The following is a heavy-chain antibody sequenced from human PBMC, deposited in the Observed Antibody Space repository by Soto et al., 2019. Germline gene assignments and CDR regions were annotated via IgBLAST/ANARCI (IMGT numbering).Heavy chain of an antibody. CDR2: INPNSGGT. J-gene: IGHJ4*02. Sequence: GASVKVSCKASGYTFTGYYMHWVRQAPGQGLEWMGWINPNSGGTNYAQKFQGRVTMTRDTSISTAYMELSRLRSDDTAVYYCARPFYDTSGYYYYSFDYWGQGTLVTVSS. CDR1: GYTFTGYY. CDR3: ARPFYDTSGYYYYSFDY. D-gene: IGHD3-22*01. V-gene: IGHV1-2*02.